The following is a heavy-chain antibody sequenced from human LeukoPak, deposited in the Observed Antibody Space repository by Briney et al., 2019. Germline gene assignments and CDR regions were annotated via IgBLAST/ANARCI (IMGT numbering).Heavy chain of an antibody. CDR2: ISANNGNT. D-gene: IGHD3-22*01. Sequence: ASVKVSCXASGYTFTSYGISWVRHARGQGIEWIAWISANNGNTNYAQKLQGRVTMTTDTSTSTAYMELRSLRSDDTAVYYCASSLYDSSGYYFDYWGQGTLVTVSS. CDR1: GYTFTSYG. J-gene: IGHJ4*02. V-gene: IGHV1-18*01. CDR3: ASSLYDSSGYYFDY.